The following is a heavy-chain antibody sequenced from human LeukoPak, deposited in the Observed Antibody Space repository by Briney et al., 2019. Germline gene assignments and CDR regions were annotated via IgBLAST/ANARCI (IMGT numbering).Heavy chain of an antibody. V-gene: IGHV3-23*01. CDR1: GFTLSSYA. CDR2: ISGSGAST. Sequence: GGSLRLSCAASGFTLSSYAMGGVREAPGKGVEWGSTISGSGASTYYAASVKGRFTISRDNSKNTLYLQMNSLRAEDTAVYYCAKDRGGVPPNTFDPWGQGTLVTVSS. J-gene: IGHJ5*02. CDR3: AKDRGGVPPNTFDP. D-gene: IGHD3-3*01.